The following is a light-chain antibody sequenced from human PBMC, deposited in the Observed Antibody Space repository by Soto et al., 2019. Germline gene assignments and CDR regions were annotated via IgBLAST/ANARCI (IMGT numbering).Light chain of an antibody. J-gene: IGLJ1*01. Sequence: QSALTQPPSASGSPGQSVTISCTGTRSDVGGYKYVSWYQQHPGKAPKLMIYEVSKRPSGVPDRFSGSKSGNTASLTVSGLQAEDEADYDCNSYAGRNNYVFGTGTKLTVL. V-gene: IGLV2-8*01. CDR1: RSDVGGYKY. CDR3: NSYAGRNNYV. CDR2: EVS.